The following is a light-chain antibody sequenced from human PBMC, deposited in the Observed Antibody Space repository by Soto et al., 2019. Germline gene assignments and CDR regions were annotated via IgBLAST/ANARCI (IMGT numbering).Light chain of an antibody. J-gene: IGLJ3*02. V-gene: IGLV2-11*01. CDR1: SSDVGGYNY. CDR3: CSYAGSYTRV. CDR2: DVS. Sequence: QSALTQPRSVSGSPGQSVTISCTGTSSDVGGYNYVSWYQRHPGKAPKLMIYDVSKRPSGVPDRFSGSKSGNTASLTISGLQAEDEADYYCCSYAGSYTRVFGGGTKLTV.